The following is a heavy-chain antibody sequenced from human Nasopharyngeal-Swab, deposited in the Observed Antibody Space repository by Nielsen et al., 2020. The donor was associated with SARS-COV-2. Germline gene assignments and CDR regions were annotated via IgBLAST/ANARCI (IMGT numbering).Heavy chain of an antibody. Sequence: ASVKVSCKASGYTFANYHIFWLRQAPAQGLEWMGQIKPGDDSKAYPQKFKGRLTMTRDMSTDTVYMELTSQTSDDTAVYYWARDGSNWGDSDYWGQGTLVTVSS. CDR3: ARDGSNWGDSDY. V-gene: IGHV1-46*01. D-gene: IGHD3-10*01. CDR1: GYTFANYH. CDR2: IKPGDDSK. J-gene: IGHJ4*02.